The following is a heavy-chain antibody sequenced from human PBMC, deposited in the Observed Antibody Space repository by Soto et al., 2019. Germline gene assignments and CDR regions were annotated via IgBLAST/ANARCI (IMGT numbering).Heavy chain of an antibody. Sequence: SETLSLTCAVYGGSFSGYYWSWIRQPPGKGLEWIGEINHSGSTNYNPSLKSRVTISVDTSKNQFSLKLSSVTAADTAVYYCARRDKINYDFWSGYYSHYYYGMDVWGKGTTVTVSS. CDR1: GGSFSGYY. D-gene: IGHD3-3*01. CDR3: ARRDKINYDFWSGYYSHYYYGMDV. CDR2: INHSGST. J-gene: IGHJ6*04. V-gene: IGHV4-34*01.